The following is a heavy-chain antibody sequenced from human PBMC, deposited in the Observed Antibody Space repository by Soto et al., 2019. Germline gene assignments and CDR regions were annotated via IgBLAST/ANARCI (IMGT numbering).Heavy chain of an antibody. V-gene: IGHV4-59*01. CDR2: IYYSGST. J-gene: IGHJ4*02. CDR1: GGSISSYY. CDR3: ARVSEIRYYDSSGYPYYFDY. D-gene: IGHD3-22*01. Sequence: SETLSLTCTVSGGSISSYYWSWIRQPPGKGLEWIGYIYYSGSTNYNPSLKSRVTISVDTSKNQFSLKLSSVTAADTAVHYCARVSEIRYYDSSGYPYYFDYWGQGTLVTVSS.